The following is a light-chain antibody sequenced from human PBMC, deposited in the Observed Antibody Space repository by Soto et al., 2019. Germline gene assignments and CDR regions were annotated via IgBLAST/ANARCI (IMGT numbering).Light chain of an antibody. CDR3: QQYNNWPQT. J-gene: IGKJ1*01. Sequence: EIVMTQSPATLSVSPGERATLSCRASQSVSGNLAWYQQKPGQAPRLLIYGASTRATGIPARFSGSGSGTEFTHTISSLQSEDFAVYYCQQYNNWPQTFGQGTKLEIK. CDR1: QSVSGN. CDR2: GAS. V-gene: IGKV3-15*01.